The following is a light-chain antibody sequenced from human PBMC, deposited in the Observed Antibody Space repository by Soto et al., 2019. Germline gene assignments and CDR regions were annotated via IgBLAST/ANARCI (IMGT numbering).Light chain of an antibody. CDR2: SAS. CDR1: QRISSS. J-gene: IGKJ2*01. Sequence: DIQMTQSPSSLSASVGDRVTIPCRASQRISSSLNWYQQKPGQAPKLLIYSASTLQSGVPSRFSGSGSGTEFTLTISSLQPEDFATYYCEQSYSIPYTFGQGTKLDIK. V-gene: IGKV1-39*01. CDR3: EQSYSIPYT.